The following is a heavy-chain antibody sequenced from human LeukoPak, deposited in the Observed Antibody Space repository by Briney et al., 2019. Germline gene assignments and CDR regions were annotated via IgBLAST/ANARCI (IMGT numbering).Heavy chain of an antibody. Sequence: SETLSLTCTVSGGSISSYYWSWIRQPPGKGLEWIGYIYYSGSTNYNPSLKSRVTISVDTSKNQFSLKLSSVTAADTAVYYCARRIVGANAYFDYWVQGTLVTVSS. J-gene: IGHJ4*02. D-gene: IGHD1-26*01. CDR1: GGSISSYY. V-gene: IGHV4-59*01. CDR2: IYYSGST. CDR3: ARRIVGANAYFDY.